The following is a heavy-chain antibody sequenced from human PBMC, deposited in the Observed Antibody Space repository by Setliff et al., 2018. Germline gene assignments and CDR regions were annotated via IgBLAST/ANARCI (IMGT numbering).Heavy chain of an antibody. CDR1: GGSFSDYY. J-gene: IGHJ5*02. V-gene: IGHV4-34*01. D-gene: IGHD3-22*01. CDR3: ARAHTWSLPNDNSGYPGWFDP. CDR2: INHSGST. Sequence: PSETLSLTCGASGGSFSDYYWSWIRQTPGKGLEWIGEINHSGSTRYNPSLMSRVTISVDTPKNQFSLKLSSVTAADTAVYYCARAHTWSLPNDNSGYPGWFDPWGQGTLVTVSS.